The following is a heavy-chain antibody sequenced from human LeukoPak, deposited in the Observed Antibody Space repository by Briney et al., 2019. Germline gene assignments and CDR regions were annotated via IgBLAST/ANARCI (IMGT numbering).Heavy chain of an antibody. V-gene: IGHV3-49*04. CDR2: IRSKGYGGTT. CDR3: TRVGYSSSYYFDY. Sequence: GRSLRLSCVASGFIFGDYVLNWVRQAPGKGLEWVGFIRSKGYGGTTEYAASVKDRFTISRDDFKSIAYLQMNSLKTEDTAVYYCTRVGYSSSYYFDYWGQEPWSPSPQ. D-gene: IGHD6-6*01. CDR1: GFIFGDYV. J-gene: IGHJ4*01.